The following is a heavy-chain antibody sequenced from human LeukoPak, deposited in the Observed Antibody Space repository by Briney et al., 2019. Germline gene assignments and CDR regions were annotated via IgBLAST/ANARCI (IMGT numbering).Heavy chain of an antibody. D-gene: IGHD1-26*01. CDR2: INHSGST. J-gene: IGHJ1*01. Sequence: SETLSLTCAVYGGSFSGYYWSWIRQPPGKGLEWIGEINHSGSTNYNPSLKSRVTISVDTSKNQFSLRLSSVTAADTAVYYCARSYSGSFLYWGQGSLVTVSS. CDR3: ARSYSGSFLY. V-gene: IGHV4-34*01. CDR1: GGSFSGYY.